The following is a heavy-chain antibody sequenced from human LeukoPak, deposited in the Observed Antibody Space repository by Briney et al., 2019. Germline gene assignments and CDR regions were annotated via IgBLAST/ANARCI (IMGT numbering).Heavy chain of an antibody. V-gene: IGHV3-48*02. Sequence: HPGGYLRLSCAASGFTFSSYSMNWIRQAPGKGLEWVSYISSSSSTIYYADSVKGRFTISRDNAKNSLYLQMNSLRDEDTAVYYCARGGPMVYADNWFDPWGQGTLVTVSS. CDR2: ISSSSSTI. J-gene: IGHJ5*02. CDR3: ARGGPMVYADNWFDP. D-gene: IGHD2-8*01. CDR1: GFTFSSYS.